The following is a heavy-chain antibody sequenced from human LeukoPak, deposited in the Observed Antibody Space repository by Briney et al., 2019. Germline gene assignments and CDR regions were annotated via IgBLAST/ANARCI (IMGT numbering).Heavy chain of an antibody. V-gene: IGHV3-20*04. Sequence: PGGSLRLSCAASGFTFDDYGMSWVRQAPGKGLEWVSGINWNGGSTGYADSVKGRFTISRDNAKNSLYLQMNSLRAEDTALYYCASGGIMVTFGGVHGDAFDIWGQGTMVTVSS. J-gene: IGHJ3*02. CDR1: GFTFDDYG. CDR2: INWNGGST. CDR3: ASGGIMVTFGGVHGDAFDI. D-gene: IGHD3-16*01.